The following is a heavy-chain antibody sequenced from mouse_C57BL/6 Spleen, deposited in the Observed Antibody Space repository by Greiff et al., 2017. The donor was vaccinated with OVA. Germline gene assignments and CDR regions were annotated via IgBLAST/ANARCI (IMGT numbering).Heavy chain of an antibody. CDR3: ARGPSITTVVARYAMDY. CDR1: GFNIKDYY. V-gene: IGHV14-2*01. Sequence: EVQLQESGAELVKPGASVKLSCTASGFNIKDYYMHWVKQRTEQGLEWIGRIDPEDGETKYAPKFQGKATITADTSSNTAYLQLSSLTSEDTAVYYCARGPSITTVVARYAMDYWGQGTSVTVSS. CDR2: IDPEDGET. D-gene: IGHD1-1*01. J-gene: IGHJ4*01.